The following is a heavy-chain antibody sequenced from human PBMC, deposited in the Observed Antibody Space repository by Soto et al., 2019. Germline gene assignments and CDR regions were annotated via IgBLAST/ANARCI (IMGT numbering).Heavy chain of an antibody. CDR2: VDYSGDT. Sequence: SETLSLTCTVSGGSITATGYYCGWIRQPPGKGLEWIGSVDYSGDTYYNPSLKSRVTISVDTSKNPFSLRLSSVTAADTAVYYCARHYCTGGPCYFDFWGQGTLVTVSS. J-gene: IGHJ4*02. CDR3: ARHYCTGGPCYFDF. V-gene: IGHV4-39*01. D-gene: IGHD2-8*02. CDR1: GGSITATGYY.